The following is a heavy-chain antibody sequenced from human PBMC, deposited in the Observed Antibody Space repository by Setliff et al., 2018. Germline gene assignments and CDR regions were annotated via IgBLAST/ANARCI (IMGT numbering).Heavy chain of an antibody. CDR1: GYTFTTYY. CDR2: INPGGGYT. CDR3: ARVKVIVGATPRTYYMDV. Sequence: ASVKVSCKASGYTFTTYYMHWVRQAPGQGLEWMGVINPGGGYTIYAQKFQGRVTMTRDTSTSTVYLELSSLRSEDTAVYYCARVKVIVGATPRTYYMDVWGKGTTVTVSS. D-gene: IGHD1-26*01. V-gene: IGHV1-46*01. J-gene: IGHJ6*03.